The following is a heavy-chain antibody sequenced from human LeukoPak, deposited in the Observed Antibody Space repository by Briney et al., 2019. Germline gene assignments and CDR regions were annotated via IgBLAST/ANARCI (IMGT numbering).Heavy chain of an antibody. D-gene: IGHD6-19*01. CDR1: GGSLSSSSYY. Sequence: PSETLSLTCTVSGGSLSSSSYYWGWIRQPPGKGLEWIGSIYYSGSTYYNPSLKSRVTISVDTSKNQFSLKLSSVTAADTAVYYCARYSSGWSDWGQGTLVTVSS. CDR3: ARYSSGWSD. J-gene: IGHJ4*02. CDR2: IYYSGST. V-gene: IGHV4-39*01.